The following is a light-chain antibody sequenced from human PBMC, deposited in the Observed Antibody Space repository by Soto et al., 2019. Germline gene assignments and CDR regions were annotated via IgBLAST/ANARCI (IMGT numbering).Light chain of an antibody. Sequence: EIVMTQSSAPLSVSPGERATLSCRASQSVSSNLAWYQQKPGQAPRLLIYGASTRATGIPARFSGSGSGTEFTLTISSLQSEDVAVYYCQQYKDWPHTFGQGTKVDIK. CDR2: GAS. CDR1: QSVSSN. V-gene: IGKV3-15*01. J-gene: IGKJ1*01. CDR3: QQYKDWPHT.